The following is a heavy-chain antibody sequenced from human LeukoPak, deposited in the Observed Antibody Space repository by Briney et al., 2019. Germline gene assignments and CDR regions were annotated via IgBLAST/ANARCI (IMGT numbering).Heavy chain of an antibody. Sequence: PGGSLRLSXAASGFTFSSYAMSWIRQAPGKGLEWVSAISGSGGSTYYADSVKGRFTISRDNSKNTLYLQMNSLRAEDTAVYYCAKPAPVGCSSTSCYQAFDIWGQGTMVTVSS. V-gene: IGHV3-23*01. CDR2: ISGSGGST. J-gene: IGHJ3*02. D-gene: IGHD2-2*01. CDR3: AKPAPVGCSSTSCYQAFDI. CDR1: GFTFSSYA.